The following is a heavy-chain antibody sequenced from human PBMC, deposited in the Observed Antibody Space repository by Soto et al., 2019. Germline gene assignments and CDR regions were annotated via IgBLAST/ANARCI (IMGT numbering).Heavy chain of an antibody. CDR1: GGTFSSYA. Sequence: QVQLVQSGAEVKKPGSSVKVSCKASGGTFSSYAISWVRQAPGQGLEWMVGIIPIFGTANYAQKFQGRVTITADESTSTAYMELSSLRSEDTAVYYCARDPTSIVGATTYYYGMDVWGQGTTVTVSS. CDR3: ARDPTSIVGATTYYYGMDV. CDR2: IIPIFGTA. J-gene: IGHJ6*02. D-gene: IGHD1-26*01. V-gene: IGHV1-69*01.